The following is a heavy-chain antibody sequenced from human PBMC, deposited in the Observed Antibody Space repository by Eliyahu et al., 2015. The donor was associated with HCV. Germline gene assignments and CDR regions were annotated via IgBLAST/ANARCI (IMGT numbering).Heavy chain of an antibody. CDR2: ISETGTTI. J-gene: IGHJ4*02. D-gene: IGHD6-13*01. Sequence: EVELVESGGGXVQPGGSLRLSCAASGFTFSSYEMNXVRQAPGKGLEWVSYISETGTTIYYADSVRGRFTISRDNAKNSLYLQMYSLRAEDTAVYYCASELDYFDYWGQGTLVTVSS. CDR1: GFTFSSYE. V-gene: IGHV3-48*03. CDR3: ASELDYFDY.